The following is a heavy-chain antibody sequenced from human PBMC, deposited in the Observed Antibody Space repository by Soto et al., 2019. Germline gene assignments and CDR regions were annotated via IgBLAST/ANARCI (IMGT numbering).Heavy chain of an antibody. CDR3: AREEPYYDFWSGYYNWFDP. CDR2: ISAYNGNT. CDR1: GYTFTSYG. J-gene: IGHJ5*02. Sequence: GASVKVSCKASGYTFTSYGISWVRQAPGQGLEWMGWISAYNGNTNYAQKLQGRVTMTTDTSTSTAYMELRSLSSDDTAVYYCAREEPYYDFWSGYYNWFDPWGQGTLVTVSS. V-gene: IGHV1-18*04. D-gene: IGHD3-3*01.